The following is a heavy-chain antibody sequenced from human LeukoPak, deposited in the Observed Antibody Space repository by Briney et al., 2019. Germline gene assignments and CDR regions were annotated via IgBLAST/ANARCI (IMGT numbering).Heavy chain of an antibody. J-gene: IGHJ4*02. D-gene: IGHD1-26*01. CDR1: GFTFSDYY. CDR3: ARVSSGSYYFDY. Sequence: GGSLRLSCAASGFTFSDYYLSWIRQASGKGLEWVSYISSSGNTIYYADSVKGRFTISRDNAKNSLYLQMNSLRAEDTAVYYCARVSSGSYYFDYWGQGTLVTVSS. V-gene: IGHV3-11*01. CDR2: ISSSGNTI.